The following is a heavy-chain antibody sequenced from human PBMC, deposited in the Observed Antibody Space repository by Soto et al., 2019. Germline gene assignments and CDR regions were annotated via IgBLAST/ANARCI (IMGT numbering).Heavy chain of an antibody. J-gene: IGHJ5*02. CDR1: GGTFSSYT. Sequence: QVQLVQSGAEVKKPGSSVKVSCKASGGTFSSYTISWVRQAPGQGLEWMGRIIPILGIANYAQKFQGRVTITADKSTSTAYMELSSLRSEDTAVYYCARERTYYYDSSGYQREGDWFGPWGQGTLVTVSS. V-gene: IGHV1-69*08. CDR2: IIPILGIA. CDR3: ARERTYYYDSSGYQREGDWFGP. D-gene: IGHD3-22*01.